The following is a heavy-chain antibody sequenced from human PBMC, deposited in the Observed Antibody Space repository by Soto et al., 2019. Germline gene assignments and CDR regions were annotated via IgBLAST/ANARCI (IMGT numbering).Heavy chain of an antibody. CDR2: IYATGTT. V-gene: IGHV4-4*07. Sequence: PSETLSLTCTVSGASISGFYCSWIRKSAGKGLEWIGRIYATGTTDYNPSLKSRVMMSVDTSKKQFSLKLRSVTAADTAVYYCVRDGTKTLRDWLDPWGQGISVTVSS. J-gene: IGHJ5*02. CDR3: VRDGTKTLRDWLDP. D-gene: IGHD1-1*01. CDR1: GASISGFY.